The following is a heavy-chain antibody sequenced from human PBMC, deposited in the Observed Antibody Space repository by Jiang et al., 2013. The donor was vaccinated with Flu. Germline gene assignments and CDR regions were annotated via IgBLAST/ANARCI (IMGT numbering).Heavy chain of an antibody. V-gene: IGHV1-69*04. Sequence: GAEVKKPGSSVKVSCKASGGTFSSYTISWVRQAPGQGLEWMGRIIPILGIANYAQKFQGRVTITADKSTSTAYMELSSLRSEDTAVYYCARERDHIAARPFDYWGQGTLVTVSS. D-gene: IGHD6-6*01. J-gene: IGHJ4*02. CDR1: GGTFSSYT. CDR2: IIPILGIA. CDR3: ARERDHIAARPFDY.